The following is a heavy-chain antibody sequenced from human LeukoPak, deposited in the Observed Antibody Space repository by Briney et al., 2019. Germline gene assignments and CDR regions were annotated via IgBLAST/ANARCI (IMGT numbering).Heavy chain of an antibody. V-gene: IGHV4-34*01. CDR1: GGSFSAYY. D-gene: IGHD1-26*01. CDR2: INHSGST. Sequence: PSETLSLTCAVYGGSFSAYYWSWIRQPPGKGLEWIGEINHSGSTNYNPSLKSRVTISVDTSKNQFSLRLSSVTAADTAVYYCARHSPDTDYWGQGTLVTVSS. J-gene: IGHJ4*02. CDR3: ARHSPDTDY.